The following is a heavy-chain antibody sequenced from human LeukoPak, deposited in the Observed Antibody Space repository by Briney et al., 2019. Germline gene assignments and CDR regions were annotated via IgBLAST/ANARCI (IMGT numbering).Heavy chain of an antibody. D-gene: IGHD5-12*01. Sequence: EASVKVSCKASGGTFSSYAISWVRQAPGQGLEWMGGIIPIFGTANYAQKFQGRVTITADESTSTAYMELSSLRSEDTAVYYCARDYLEESGYDYHYWGQGTLVTVSS. CDR3: ARDYLEESGYDYHY. J-gene: IGHJ4*02. CDR1: GGTFSSYA. V-gene: IGHV1-69*13. CDR2: IIPIFGTA.